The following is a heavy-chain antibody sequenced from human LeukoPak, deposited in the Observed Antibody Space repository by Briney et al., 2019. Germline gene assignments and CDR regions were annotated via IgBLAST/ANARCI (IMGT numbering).Heavy chain of an antibody. Sequence: SVKVSCKASGGTFSSYAISWVRQAPGQGLEWMGRIIPILVIANYAQKFQGRVTITADKSTSTAYMELSSLRSEDTAVYYCARELLDYDILTGYSPHNWFDPWGQGTLVTVSS. CDR1: GGTFSSYA. V-gene: IGHV1-69*04. D-gene: IGHD3-9*01. CDR3: ARELLDYDILTGYSPHNWFDP. CDR2: IIPILVIA. J-gene: IGHJ5*02.